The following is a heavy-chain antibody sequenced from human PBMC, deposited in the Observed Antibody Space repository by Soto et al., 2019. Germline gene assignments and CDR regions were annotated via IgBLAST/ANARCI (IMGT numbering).Heavy chain of an antibody. CDR1: GGSISSGGYY. V-gene: IGHV4-31*03. J-gene: IGHJ5*02. CDR2: IYYSGST. D-gene: IGHD2-2*01. CDR3: ARDIVVVPAAIAGWFDP. Sequence: QVQLQESGPGLVKPSQTLSLTCTVSGGSISSGGYYWSWIRQHPGKGLGWIGYIYYSGSTYYNPSLMSRATISVDTSKNQFSLKLSSVTAADTAVYYCARDIVVVPAAIAGWFDPWGQGTLVTVSS.